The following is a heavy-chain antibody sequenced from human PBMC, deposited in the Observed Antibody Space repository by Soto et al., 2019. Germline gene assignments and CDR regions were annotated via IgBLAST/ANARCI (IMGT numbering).Heavy chain of an antibody. CDR3: AKDRLAGNFDY. CDR2: ISATGGST. Sequence: GXSLRLSCAASGFTFNNYAMNWVRQAPGKGLEWVATISATGGSTYYADSVKGRFTISRDNSKNTLYLQMNGLRVEDTAVYYCAKDRLAGNFDYWGQVTQVTVSS. J-gene: IGHJ4*02. V-gene: IGHV3-23*01. CDR1: GFTFNNYA.